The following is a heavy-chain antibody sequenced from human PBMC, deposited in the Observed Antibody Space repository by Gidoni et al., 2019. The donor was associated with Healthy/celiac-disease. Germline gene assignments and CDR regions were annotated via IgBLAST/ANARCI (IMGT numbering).Heavy chain of an antibody. D-gene: IGHD2-21*02. Sequence: QVQLVESGGGVVQPGRSLRLSCAASGFTFSSYGMHWVRQAPGKGLEWVAVISYDGSNKYYADSVKGRFTISRDNSKNTLYLQMNSLRAEDTAVYYCAKEGSYCGGDCYPHLDYWGQGTLVTVSS. J-gene: IGHJ4*02. CDR2: ISYDGSNK. CDR3: AKEGSYCGGDCYPHLDY. V-gene: IGHV3-30*18. CDR1: GFTFSSYG.